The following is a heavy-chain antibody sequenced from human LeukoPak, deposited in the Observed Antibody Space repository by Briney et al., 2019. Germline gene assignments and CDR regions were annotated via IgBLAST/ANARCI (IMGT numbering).Heavy chain of an antibody. CDR1: GYTFIGYY. CDR2: INPNSGGT. V-gene: IGHV1-2*02. CDR3: ARRYYDFWSGYYYYYYMDV. J-gene: IGHJ6*03. Sequence: ASLKLSCKASGYTFIGYYMHWVRHAPGQGLEWMGWINPNSGGTNYAQQFQGRVTMTRDTSISTAYMELSRLRSDDSAVYYCARRYYDFWSGYYYYYYMDVWGKGTTVTVSS. D-gene: IGHD3-3*01.